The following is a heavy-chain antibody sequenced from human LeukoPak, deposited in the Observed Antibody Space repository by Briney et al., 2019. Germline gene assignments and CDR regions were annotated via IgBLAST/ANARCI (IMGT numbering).Heavy chain of an antibody. CDR3: ARHKATYYYGSGSSSGGMDV. V-gene: IGHV5-51*01. J-gene: IGHJ6*02. D-gene: IGHD3-10*01. CDR2: IYPGDSDT. CDR1: GYSFTSYW. Sequence: KVGESLKISCKGSGYSFTSYWIGWVRQMPGKGLEWMGIIYPGDSDTRYSPSFRGQVTISADKSISTAYLQWSSLKASDTAMYYCARHKATYYYGSGSSSGGMDVWGQGTTVTVSS.